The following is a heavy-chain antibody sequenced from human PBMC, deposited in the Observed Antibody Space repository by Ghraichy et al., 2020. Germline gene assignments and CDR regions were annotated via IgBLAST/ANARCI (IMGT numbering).Heavy chain of an antibody. D-gene: IGHD3-22*01. CDR1: GFTFSSYS. V-gene: IGHV3-48*02. CDR2: ISSSSSTI. Sequence: GESLNISCAASGFTFSSYSMNWVRQAPGKGLEWVSYISSSSSTIYYADSVKGRFTISRDNAKNSLYLQMNSLRDEDTAVYYCARGTPYYYDSSGYSDYWGQGTLVTVSS. J-gene: IGHJ4*02. CDR3: ARGTPYYYDSSGYSDY.